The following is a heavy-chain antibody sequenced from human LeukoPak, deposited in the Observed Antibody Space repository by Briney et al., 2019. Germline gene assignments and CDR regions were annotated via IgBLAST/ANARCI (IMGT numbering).Heavy chain of an antibody. CDR3: AKSINTVTAGFDY. Sequence: GGSLRLSCAASGFTFSSYAMSGVGQAPGKGLEWVSAISGSGGSTYYADSVKGRFTIPRDNSKNTLYLQMNSLRAEDTAVYYCAKSINTVTAGFDYWGQGTLVTVSS. J-gene: IGHJ4*02. D-gene: IGHD4-17*01. CDR2: ISGSGGST. V-gene: IGHV3-23*01. CDR1: GFTFSSYA.